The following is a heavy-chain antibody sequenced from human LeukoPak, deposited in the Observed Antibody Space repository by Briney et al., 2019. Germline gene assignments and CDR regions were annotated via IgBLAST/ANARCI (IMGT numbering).Heavy chain of an antibody. CDR1: GGSISTYY. CDR2: IYNRGTT. Sequence: SETLSITCTVSGGSISTYYWSWIRQPPGKGLDWIGYIYNRGTTIYNPSLGSRVTISVDMSRNQFSLNLSSVTAADTAVYYCARLLGYCSGGSCLLRGAFDIWGQGTLVTVSS. V-gene: IGHV4-59*01. D-gene: IGHD2-15*01. CDR3: ARLLGYCSGGSCLLRGAFDI. J-gene: IGHJ3*02.